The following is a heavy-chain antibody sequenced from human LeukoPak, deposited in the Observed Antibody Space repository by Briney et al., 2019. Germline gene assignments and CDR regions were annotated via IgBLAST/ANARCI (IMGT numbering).Heavy chain of an antibody. V-gene: IGHV3-53*01. D-gene: IGHD6-13*01. J-gene: IGHJ3*02. CDR1: GFTVSSKY. CDR3: ALALVSLQNIAAAGSTGAFDM. CDR2: FYAGGSA. Sequence: PGGSLRLSCAASGFTVSSKYMSWVRQAPGKGLEWISVFYAGGSAYYADSVKGRFTISRDNAKNSLYLQMNSLRDEDTAVYYCALALVSLQNIAAAGSTGAFDMWGQGTMVTVSS.